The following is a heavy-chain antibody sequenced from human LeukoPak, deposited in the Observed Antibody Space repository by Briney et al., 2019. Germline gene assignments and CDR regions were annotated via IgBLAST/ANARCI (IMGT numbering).Heavy chain of an antibody. CDR3: ARDGYYDFWSGYYSHYYYYMDV. V-gene: IGHV3-11*04. D-gene: IGHD3-3*01. CDR1: GFTFSDYY. CDR2: ISSSGGTI. Sequence: PGGSLRLSCAASGFTFSDYYTSWIRQAPGKGLERVLYISSSGGTIYYADSVKGRFTISRDNAKNSLYLQMNSLRAEDTAVYYCARDGYYDFWSGYYSHYYYYMDVWGKGTTVTVSS. J-gene: IGHJ6*03.